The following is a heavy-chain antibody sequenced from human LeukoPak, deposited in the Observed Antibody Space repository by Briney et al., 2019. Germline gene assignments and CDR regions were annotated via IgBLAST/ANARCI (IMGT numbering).Heavy chain of an antibody. CDR2: ISTSGSTI. CDR3: AESRVGGAGTGGFDS. Sequence: GGSLRLSCAASGFTFSDYYMSWIRQAPGKGLEWISYISTSGSTIYYADSVKGRFTISRDDSKNTVYVQINSLRFEDTAVCYFAESRVGGAGTGGFDSLGQGTLVAVSS. V-gene: IGHV3-11*01. CDR1: GFTFSDYY. D-gene: IGHD6-13*01. J-gene: IGHJ3*01.